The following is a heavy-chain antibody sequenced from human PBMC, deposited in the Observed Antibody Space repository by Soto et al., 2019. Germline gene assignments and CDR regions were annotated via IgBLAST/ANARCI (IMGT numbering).Heavy chain of an antibody. CDR2: ISTRSGVI. V-gene: IGHV3-21*01. CDR1: GFTFSSYT. CDR3: ATLARGGPVTLPLAA. Sequence: VQLVASGGGQVQPAGSLRLSCAASGFTFSSYTINWIRLGPGKGLEWVSSISTRSGVIHYADSVKGRFTISRDKARNSADLHMNSLRAEDTALYYCATLARGGPVTLPLAAWGQGTLVTVSS. D-gene: IGHD3-10*01. J-gene: IGHJ5*02.